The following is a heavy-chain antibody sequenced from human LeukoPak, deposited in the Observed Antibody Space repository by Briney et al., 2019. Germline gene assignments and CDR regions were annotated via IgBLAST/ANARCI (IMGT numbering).Heavy chain of an antibody. V-gene: IGHV1-18*01. CDR1: GYSFSNYG. J-gene: IGHJ4*02. Sequence: ASAKDSSKASGYSFSNYGFSWVRQAPGQGVEWMGGITPYNGNTNYAKKFQARLTMTTDTSTTTAYMELASLSSDDAAVYYCARDPSPHLGDTGYFVDYWGQGTLVTVSS. D-gene: IGHD1-1*01. CDR2: ITPYNGNT. CDR3: ARDPSPHLGDTGYFVDY.